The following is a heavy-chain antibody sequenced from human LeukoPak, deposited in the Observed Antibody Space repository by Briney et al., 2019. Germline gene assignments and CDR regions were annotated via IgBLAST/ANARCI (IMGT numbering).Heavy chain of an antibody. V-gene: IGHV4-59*01. CDR2: IYYSGST. J-gene: IGHJ3*02. CDR3: ARVDRGNAFDI. D-gene: IGHD2-2*03. CDR1: GGSIRSYY. Sequence: SETLSLTXTVSGGSIRSYYWSWIRQPPGKGLEWIGYIYYSGSTNYNPSLKSRVTISVDTSKNQFSLKLSSVTAADTAVYYCARVDRGNAFDIWGQGTMVTVSS.